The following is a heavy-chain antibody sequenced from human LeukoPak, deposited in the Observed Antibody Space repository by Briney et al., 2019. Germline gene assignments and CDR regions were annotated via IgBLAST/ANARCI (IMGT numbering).Heavy chain of an antibody. V-gene: IGHV3-30*18. CDR1: GFTFRSYG. J-gene: IGHJ6*02. D-gene: IGHD3-10*01. CDR3: ANNYGSGSYYFGMDV. CDR2: ISYDGSNK. Sequence: PWRSLRLSCAASGFTFRSYGMHGVRQAPGKGLEWVAVISYDGSNKYYADSVKGRFTISRDNSKNTLYLQMNSLRAEDTAVYYCANNYGSGSYYFGMDVWGQGTTVTVSS.